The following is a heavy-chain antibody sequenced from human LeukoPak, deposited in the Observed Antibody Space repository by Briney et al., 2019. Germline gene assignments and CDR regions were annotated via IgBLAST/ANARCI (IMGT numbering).Heavy chain of an antibody. Sequence: SETLSLTCTVSGGSVSSGSSYWSWIRQPPGKGLEWIGYIYYSGITNYNPSLKSRVTISVDTSKNQFSLKLSSVTAADTAVYYCARNAGYSYGYTPEGNWFDPWGQGTLVTVSS. CDR1: GGSVSSGSSY. J-gene: IGHJ5*02. CDR3: ARNAGYSYGYTPEGNWFDP. V-gene: IGHV4-61*01. CDR2: IYYSGIT. D-gene: IGHD5-18*01.